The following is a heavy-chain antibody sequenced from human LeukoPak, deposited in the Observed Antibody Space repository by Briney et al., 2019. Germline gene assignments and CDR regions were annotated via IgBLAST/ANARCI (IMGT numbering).Heavy chain of an antibody. CDR1: GFTFDDYG. CDR2: I. J-gene: IGHJ6*03. D-gene: IGHD5-24*01. V-gene: IGHV3-20*01. CDR3: ARWLQLRGYYYYMDV. Sequence: GGSLRLSCAASGFTFDDYGTSWVRQAPGKGLEWVSGIGYADSVEGRFTISRDNAKNSLFLQMNSLRAEDTALYHCARWLQLRGYYYYMDVWGKGTTVTVSS.